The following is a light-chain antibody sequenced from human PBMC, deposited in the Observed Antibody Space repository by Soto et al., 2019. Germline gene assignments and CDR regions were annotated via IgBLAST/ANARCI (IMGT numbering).Light chain of an antibody. CDR2: DAS. CDR1: QSVNSN. CDR3: QQSNNWPKT. Sequence: ERVKTHSPSTLVLSPGETPTLSCRASQSVNSNLAWYQQKPGQAPRLLISDASTRDAGLPARFSGSGSGTELTLTISSLQSEDFAVYFCQQSNNWPKTFGQGTKV. V-gene: IGKV3-15*01. J-gene: IGKJ1*01.